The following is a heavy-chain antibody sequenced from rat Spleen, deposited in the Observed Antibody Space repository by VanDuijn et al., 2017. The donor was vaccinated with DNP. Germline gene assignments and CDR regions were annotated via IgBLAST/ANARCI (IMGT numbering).Heavy chain of an antibody. V-gene: IGHV6-6*01. CDR3: AGRGYGYYFDY. CDR1: GFTFSTAW. CDR2: IKAKSNNYAT. J-gene: IGHJ2*01. D-gene: IGHD1-11*01. Sequence: EVQVLESGGGLVQPGNSLKLSCATSGFTFSTAWMYWYRQFPEKRLEWVARIKAKSNNYATDYTESVKGRFTISRDDSKSSIYLQMNNLKEEDTAIYYCAGRGYGYYFDYWGQGVMVTVSS.